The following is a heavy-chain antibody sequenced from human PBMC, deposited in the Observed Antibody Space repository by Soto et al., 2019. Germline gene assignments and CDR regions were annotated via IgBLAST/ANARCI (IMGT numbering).Heavy chain of an antibody. CDR3: AREDH. CDR1: GFTFSSYA. Sequence: PGGSLRLSCTASGFTFSSYAMHWVRQAPGKGLEWAAVISYDGSNIYYADSVKGRFTISRDNSKNTLYLQMNSLRAEDTAVYYCAREDHWGQGTLVTVSS. J-gene: IGHJ4*02. V-gene: IGHV3-30-3*01. CDR2: ISYDGSNI.